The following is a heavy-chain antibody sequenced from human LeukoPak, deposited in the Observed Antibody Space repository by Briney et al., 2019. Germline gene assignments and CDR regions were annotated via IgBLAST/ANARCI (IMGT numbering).Heavy chain of an antibody. D-gene: IGHD3-22*01. CDR1: GGSISSGGYY. CDR3: ARALIYDSSGYTATYYFDY. Sequence: SETLSLTCTVSGGSISSGGYYWSWIRQHPGKGLEWIGYIYYSGSAYYNPSLKSRVTISVDTSKNQFSLKLSSVTAADTAVYYCARALIYDSSGYTATYYFDYCGQGTLVTVSS. CDR2: IYYSGSA. V-gene: IGHV4-31*03. J-gene: IGHJ4*02.